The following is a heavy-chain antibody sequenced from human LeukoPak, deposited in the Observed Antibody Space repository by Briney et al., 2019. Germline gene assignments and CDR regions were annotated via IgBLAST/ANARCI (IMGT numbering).Heavy chain of an antibody. CDR3: ARRDYYDSSGSIDY. V-gene: IGHV4-34*01. D-gene: IGHD3-22*01. J-gene: IGHJ4*02. CDR1: GGSCSGYY. Sequence: SETLSLTCAVYGGSCSGYYWSWIRQPPGKGLEWIGEINHSGSTNYNPSLKSRVTISVDTSKNQFSLKLSSVTAADTAVYYCARRDYYDSSGSIDYWGQGTLVTVSS. CDR2: INHSGST.